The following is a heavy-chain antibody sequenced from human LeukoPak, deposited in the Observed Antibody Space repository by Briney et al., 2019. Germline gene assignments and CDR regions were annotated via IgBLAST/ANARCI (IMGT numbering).Heavy chain of an antibody. Sequence: GGSLRLSCAASGFTFSSYGMHWVRQAPGKGLEWVAFIRYDGSNKYYADSMEGRFTVSRDNSKNTLYLKMNSLRAEDTAVYYCARDHYYGSGSYYRPSMDVWGKGTTVTVSS. V-gene: IGHV3-30*02. CDR3: ARDHYYGSGSYYRPSMDV. CDR1: GFTFSSYG. J-gene: IGHJ6*03. CDR2: IRYDGSNK. D-gene: IGHD3-10*01.